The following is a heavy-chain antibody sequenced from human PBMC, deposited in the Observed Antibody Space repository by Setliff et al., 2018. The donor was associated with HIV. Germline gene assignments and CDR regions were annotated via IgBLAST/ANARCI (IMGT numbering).Heavy chain of an antibody. J-gene: IGHJ4*02. CDR1: GGSVNDFY. CDR2: IHSSGST. V-gene: IGHV4-4*09. CDR3: ATLDHSGGNFLAY. D-gene: IGHD2-21*02. Sequence: LSLTCTVSGGSVNDFYCNWIRQPPGKGPEWIGYIHSSGSTIYNPSLKSRITISLDTSKEQFSLELSSATAADTAVYYCATLDHSGGNFLAYWGQGSLVIVSS.